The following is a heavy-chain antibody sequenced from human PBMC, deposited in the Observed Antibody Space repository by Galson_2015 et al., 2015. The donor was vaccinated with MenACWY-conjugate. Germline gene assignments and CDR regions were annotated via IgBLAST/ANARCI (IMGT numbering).Heavy chain of an antibody. CDR1: GFSISTYW. V-gene: IGHV3-7*03. D-gene: IGHD7-27*01. CDR3: ASWGGRDY. CDR2: IKEDGSEK. Sequence: SLRLSCAASGFSISTYWMTWVRQAPGKGLEWVDNIKEDGSEKYYVDSVKGRFTISRDNAKNSLYLQMNSLRGEDTVVYYCASWGGRDYWGQGTLVTVSS. J-gene: IGHJ4*02.